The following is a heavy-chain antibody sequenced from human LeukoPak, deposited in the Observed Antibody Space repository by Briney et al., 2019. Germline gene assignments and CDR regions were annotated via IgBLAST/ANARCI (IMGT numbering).Heavy chain of an antibody. D-gene: IGHD6-19*01. CDR1: GFTFSTYG. CDR3: VRESTSIAVSGSDY. V-gene: IGHV3-23*01. J-gene: IGHJ4*02. CDR2: ISGSGGST. Sequence: GGSLRLSCAASGFTFSTYGMSWVRQAPGKGLEWVSTISGSGGSTYYADSVKGRFTISRDNAKNTLYLQMNSLRDEDTAVYYCVRESTSIAVSGSDYWGQGSLVTVSS.